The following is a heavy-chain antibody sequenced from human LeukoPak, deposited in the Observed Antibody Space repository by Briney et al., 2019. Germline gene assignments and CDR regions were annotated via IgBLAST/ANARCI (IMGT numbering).Heavy chain of an antibody. V-gene: IGHV4-59*01. CDR2: AYYTGDN. CDR1: GGSMSSAY. D-gene: IGHD5-18*01. J-gene: IGHJ4*02. Sequence: SETLSLTCTVSGGSMSSAYWSWLRQSPGKGLEWIGYAYYTGDNNYNPSLKSRVTISVDTSKNQFSLKLSSVTAADTAVYYCARGHNYGRLRDYWGQGTLVTVSS. CDR3: ARGHNYGRLRDY.